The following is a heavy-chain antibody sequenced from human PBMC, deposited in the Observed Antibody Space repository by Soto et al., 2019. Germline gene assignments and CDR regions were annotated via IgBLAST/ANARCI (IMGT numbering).Heavy chain of an antibody. V-gene: IGHV3-21*01. Sequence: GGSLRLSCVASAFTFNNFPMHWVRQAPGKGLQWLASITTTSTYKYYADSVKGRFSISRDNAKNSLYLELTNLRSEDTAVYYCAREKCSSTSCNHGMDVWGLGTTVTVSS. CDR2: ITTTSTYK. CDR1: AFTFNNFP. CDR3: AREKCSSTSCNHGMDV. J-gene: IGHJ6*02. D-gene: IGHD2-2*01.